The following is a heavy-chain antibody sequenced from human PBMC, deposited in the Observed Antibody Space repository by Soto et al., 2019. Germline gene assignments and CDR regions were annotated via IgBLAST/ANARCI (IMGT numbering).Heavy chain of an antibody. D-gene: IGHD4-17*01. Sequence: GGSLRLSCAASGFTFSSYSMNWVRQAPGKGLEWVSSISSSSSYIYYADSVKGRFTISRDNAKNSLYLQMNSLRAEDTAVYYCARDLGYGDYGLHFDYWGQGTLVTVSS. CDR2: ISSSSSYI. V-gene: IGHV3-21*01. J-gene: IGHJ4*02. CDR3: ARDLGYGDYGLHFDY. CDR1: GFTFSSYS.